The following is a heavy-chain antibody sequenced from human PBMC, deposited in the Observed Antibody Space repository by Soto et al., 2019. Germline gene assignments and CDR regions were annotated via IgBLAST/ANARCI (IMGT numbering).Heavy chain of an antibody. CDR3: ARISGELIRNLGPSWFDP. CDR2: IYYSGST. D-gene: IGHD3-16*01. V-gene: IGHV4-31*02. Sequence: SETLSLTCTVSGGSISSGGYYWSWIRQHPGKGLEWIGYIYYSGSTYYNPSLKSRVTMSVDTSKNQFSLKLSSVTAADTAVYYCARISGELIRNLGPSWFDPWGQGTLVTVSS. CDR1: GGSISSGGYY. J-gene: IGHJ5*02.